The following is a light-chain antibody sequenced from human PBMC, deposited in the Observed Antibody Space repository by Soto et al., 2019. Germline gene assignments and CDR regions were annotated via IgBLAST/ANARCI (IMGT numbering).Light chain of an antibody. CDR1: QDISNY. CDR3: QQYDNSPIT. J-gene: IGKJ5*01. Sequence: SSSMYSSLGYRVTIPCQASQDISNYLNWYQQKPGKAPKLLIYDASNLETGVPSRFSGSGSGTDFTFTISSLQPEDIATYYCQQYDNSPITFGQGTRLEIK. CDR2: DAS. V-gene: IGKV1-33*01.